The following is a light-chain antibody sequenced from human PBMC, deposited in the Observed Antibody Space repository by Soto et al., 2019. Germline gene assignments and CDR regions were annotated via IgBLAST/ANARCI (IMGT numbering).Light chain of an antibody. Sequence: DIVLTQSPGTLSLSPGDRATLSCRAIQSVSSSYLAWYQQKPGQAPRLLIYGASTRATGIPARFSGSGSGTEFTLTISSLQSEDFAVYYCQQYNNWPLWTFGQGTKVDIK. CDR2: GAS. J-gene: IGKJ1*01. V-gene: IGKV3-15*01. CDR1: QSVSSSY. CDR3: QQYNNWPLWT.